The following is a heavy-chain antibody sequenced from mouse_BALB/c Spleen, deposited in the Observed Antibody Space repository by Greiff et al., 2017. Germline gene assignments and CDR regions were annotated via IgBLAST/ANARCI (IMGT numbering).Heavy chain of an antibody. V-gene: IGHV2-9*02. CDR1: GFSLTSYG. D-gene: IGHD1-1*01. CDR3: ARDYCGSSYDWYIDV. Sequence: QVQLKESGPGLVAPSQSLSITCTVSGFSLTSYGVHWVRQPPGKGLEWLGVIWAGGSTNYNSALMSRLSISKDNSKSQVFLKMNSLQTDDTAMYYCARDYCGSSYDWYIDVWGEGTTVTVSS. CDR2: IWAGGST. J-gene: IGHJ1*01.